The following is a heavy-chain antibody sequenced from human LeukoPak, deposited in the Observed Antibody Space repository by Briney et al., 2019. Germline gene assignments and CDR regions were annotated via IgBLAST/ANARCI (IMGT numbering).Heavy chain of an antibody. Sequence: GGSLRLSCAASGFTISSNYMSWVLQAPGKGLEWVSVIYSGGSTYYADSVNGRFTISRDNSKNTLYLQMNSLRAEDTAVYYCARLGYSSGTDPWGQGTLVTVSS. D-gene: IGHD6-19*01. V-gene: IGHV3-66*01. J-gene: IGHJ5*02. CDR3: ARLGYSSGTDP. CDR2: IYSGGST. CDR1: GFTISSNY.